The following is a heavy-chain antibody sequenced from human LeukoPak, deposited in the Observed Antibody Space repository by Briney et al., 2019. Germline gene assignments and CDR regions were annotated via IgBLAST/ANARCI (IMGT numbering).Heavy chain of an antibody. Sequence: GGSLRLSCSTSVFTFSTYAVHSVRQAPGKGLEYVSAISSDGGNTYYADSVRGRFTISRDNSKNTLFLQMSSLRSEDAAVYYCVIGTEIVVLAAARDVFDIWGQGTTVTVSS. CDR3: VIGTEIVVLAAARDVFDI. D-gene: IGHD2-15*01. CDR1: VFTFSTYA. J-gene: IGHJ3*02. V-gene: IGHV3-64D*09. CDR2: ISSDGGNT.